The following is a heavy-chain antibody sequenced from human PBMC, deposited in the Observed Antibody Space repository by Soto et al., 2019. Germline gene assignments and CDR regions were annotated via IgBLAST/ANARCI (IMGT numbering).Heavy chain of an antibody. V-gene: IGHV4-39*01. CDR2: IYYSGST. Sequence: QLQLQESGPGLVKPSETLSLTCTVSGGSISSSSYYWGWIRQPPGKGLEWIGSIYYSGSTYYNPSLKSRVTISVDTSKNQFSLKLSSVTAADTAVYYCARRGYCGGDCYRFDYWGQGTLVTVSS. CDR1: GGSISSSSYY. D-gene: IGHD2-21*02. CDR3: ARRGYCGGDCYRFDY. J-gene: IGHJ4*02.